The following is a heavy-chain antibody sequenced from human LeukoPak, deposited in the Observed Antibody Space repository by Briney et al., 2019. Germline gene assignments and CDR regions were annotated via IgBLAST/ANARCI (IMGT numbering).Heavy chain of an antibody. CDR1: GFSFTKAW. CDR2: ISSSSSCI. J-gene: IGHJ5*02. V-gene: IGHV3-21*01. CDR3: ARDAAARDPYNWFDP. Sequence: PGGSLRLSCAASGFSFTKAWMSWVRQAPGKGLEWVSSISSSSSCIYYADSVKGRFTISRDNAKNSLYLQMNSLRAEDTAVYYCARDAAARDPYNWFDPWGQGTLVTVSS. D-gene: IGHD2-15*01.